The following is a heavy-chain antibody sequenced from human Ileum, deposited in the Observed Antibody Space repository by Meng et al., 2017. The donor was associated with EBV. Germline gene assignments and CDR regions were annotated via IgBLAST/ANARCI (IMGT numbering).Heavy chain of an antibody. J-gene: IGHJ4*02. D-gene: IGHD4-17*01. Sequence: LQLRGSGPGVVQPSVTVSLTYTVSGGAIRRSSYYWGWIRQPPGKGLEWSGSIYYSGSTYSNPSLKSRVTISVDTSKNQFSLKLSSVTAADTAVYYCAGDGDGGQGTLVTVSS. CDR1: GGAIRRSSYY. CDR2: IYYSGST. CDR3: AGDGD. V-gene: IGHV4-39*07.